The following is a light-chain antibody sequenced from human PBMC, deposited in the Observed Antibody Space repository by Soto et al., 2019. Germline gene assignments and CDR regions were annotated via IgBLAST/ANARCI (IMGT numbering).Light chain of an antibody. CDR2: AVS. Sequence: QSALTQPASVSGSPGQSITISCTGTSSDIGSYNYVSWYQQHPGKAPKHVIYAVSNRPSGVSNRFSGSKSGNTASLTISGLQAEDEAAYYCSSYATSSSLVVFGGGTKVTVL. CDR3: SSYATSSSLVV. J-gene: IGLJ2*01. V-gene: IGLV2-14*03. CDR1: SSDIGSYNY.